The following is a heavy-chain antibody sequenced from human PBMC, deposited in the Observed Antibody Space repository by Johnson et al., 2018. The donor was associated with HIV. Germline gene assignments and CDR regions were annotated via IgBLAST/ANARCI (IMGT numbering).Heavy chain of an antibody. Sequence: VQLVESGGGLVQPGGSLRLSCAASGFTFSSYAMSWVRQAPGKGLEWVSAISGSGGSTYYADSVKGRFTISRDNSKNTMYLQLNSLRPEDTAVYYCVKDSGGRFSGSYSSLRGGAFDIWGQGTLVTVSS. CDR1: GFTFSSYA. J-gene: IGHJ3*02. CDR2: ISGSGGST. V-gene: IGHV3-23*04. CDR3: VKDSGGRFSGSYSSLRGGAFDI. D-gene: IGHD1-26*01.